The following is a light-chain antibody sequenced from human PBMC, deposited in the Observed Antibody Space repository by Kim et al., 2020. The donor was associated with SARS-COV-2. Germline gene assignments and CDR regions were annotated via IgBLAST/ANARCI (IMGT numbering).Light chain of an antibody. J-gene: IGLJ2*01. CDR1: ISNVGNF. CDR3: AAWDDNLSGVV. CDR2: KNN. Sequence: PGQRVTLSCSGSISNVGNFVVWYQHLPGTAPKLLIYKNNQRPSGVSDRFSASKSGTSASLAISGLRSDDEADYYCAAWDDNLSGVVFGGGTQLTVL. V-gene: IGLV1-47*01.